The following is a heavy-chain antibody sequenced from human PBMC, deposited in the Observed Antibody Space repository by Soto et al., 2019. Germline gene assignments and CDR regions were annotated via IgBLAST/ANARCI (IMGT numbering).Heavy chain of an antibody. CDR2: IYYSGST. D-gene: IGHD3-9*01. V-gene: IGHV4-31*03. CDR3: ATRYFDWDLKNRYYYYGMDV. Sequence: SETLSLTCTVSGGSISSGGYYWSWIRQHPGKGLEWIGYIYYSGSTYYNPSLKSRVTISVDTSKNQFSLKLSSVTAADTAVYYCATRYFDWDLKNRYYYYGMDVWGQWTTFTVSS. J-gene: IGHJ6*02. CDR1: GGSISSGGYY.